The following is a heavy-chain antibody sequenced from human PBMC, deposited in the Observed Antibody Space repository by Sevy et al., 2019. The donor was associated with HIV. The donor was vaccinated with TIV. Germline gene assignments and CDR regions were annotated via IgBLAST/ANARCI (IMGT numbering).Heavy chain of an antibody. CDR1: GFSFSSYA. D-gene: IGHD3-16*01. Sequence: GGSLRLSCAASGFSFSSYAMSWIRQGPGKGLEWVSGISGSGGTTSYADSVKGRFTISRDNSKDTLYLQMNSVTAEDTAIYYCAKDLRGRTMGGELDYWGRGTLVTVSS. V-gene: IGHV3-23*01. J-gene: IGHJ4*02. CDR3: AKDLRGRTMGGELDY. CDR2: ISGSGGTT.